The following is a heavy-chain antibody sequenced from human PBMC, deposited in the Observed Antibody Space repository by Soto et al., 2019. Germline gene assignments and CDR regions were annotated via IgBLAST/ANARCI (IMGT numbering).Heavy chain of an antibody. CDR2: IIPIFGTA. D-gene: IGHD5-12*01. Sequence: ASVKVSCKASGGTFSSYAISWVRQAPGQGLEWMGGIIPIFGTANYAQKFQGRVTITADESTSTAYMELSSLRSEDTAVYYCARDIVATPPWETADYYYYGMDVWGQGTTVTVSS. J-gene: IGHJ6*02. CDR3: ARDIVATPPWETADYYYYGMDV. CDR1: GGTFSSYA. V-gene: IGHV1-69*13.